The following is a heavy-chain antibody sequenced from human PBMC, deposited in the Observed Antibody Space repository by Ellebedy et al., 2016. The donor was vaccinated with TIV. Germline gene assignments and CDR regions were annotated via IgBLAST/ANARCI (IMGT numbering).Heavy chain of an antibody. J-gene: IGHJ4*02. CDR1: GFTFRNYA. D-gene: IGHD1-1*01. Sequence: GESLKISCAASGFTFRNYAMTWVRQTPGKGLEWVSGISGSDGNTYYADSVKGRFTISRDNSKDTLYLQMNSLRAEDTAIYYCAQTPKRRILDHWGQGTLVTVSS. V-gene: IGHV3-23*01. CDR3: AQTPKRRILDH. CDR2: ISGSDGNT.